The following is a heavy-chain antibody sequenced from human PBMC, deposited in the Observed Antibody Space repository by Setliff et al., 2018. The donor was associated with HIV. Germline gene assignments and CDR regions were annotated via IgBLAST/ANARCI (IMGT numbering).Heavy chain of an antibody. Sequence: SETLSLTCTVSGYSISSRYYWGWIRQPPGKGLELIGSVYHTGSSDYNPSLKSRVTMSADTSKNQFSLKLSSVTAADTAVYYCASSPAWRSDFGLHTFDYWGQGTLVTVSS. CDR1: GYSISSRYY. J-gene: IGHJ4*02. CDR3: ASSPAWRSDFGLHTFDY. V-gene: IGHV4-38-2*02. CDR2: VYHTGSS. D-gene: IGHD2-2*01.